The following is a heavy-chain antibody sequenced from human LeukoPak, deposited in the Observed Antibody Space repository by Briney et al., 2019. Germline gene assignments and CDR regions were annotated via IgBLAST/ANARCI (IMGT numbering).Heavy chain of an antibody. CDR1: GFTFSSYG. CDR2: IRYDGSNK. Sequence: GGSLRLSCAASGFTFSSYGMHWVRQAPGKGLEWVAFIRYDGSNKYYADSVKGRFTISRDNSKNTLYLQMSSLRAEDTAVYYCAKDATDYYDSSGYVGMWGQGTLVTVSS. J-gene: IGHJ4*02. V-gene: IGHV3-30*02. D-gene: IGHD3-22*01. CDR3: AKDATDYYDSSGYVGM.